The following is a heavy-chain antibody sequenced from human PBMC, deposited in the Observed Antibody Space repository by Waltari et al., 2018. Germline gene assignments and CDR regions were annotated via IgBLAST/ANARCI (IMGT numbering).Heavy chain of an antibody. Sequence: QVQLVESGGGVVQPGRSLRLSCAASGFTFSSYGMHGVRQAPGKGLEWVAVIWYDGSNKYYADSVKGRFTISRDNSKNTLYLQMNSLRAEDTAVYYCARDLSDYYFDYWGQGTLVTVSS. CDR2: IWYDGSNK. CDR1: GFTFSSYG. V-gene: IGHV3-33*01. CDR3: ARDLSDYYFDY. J-gene: IGHJ4*02.